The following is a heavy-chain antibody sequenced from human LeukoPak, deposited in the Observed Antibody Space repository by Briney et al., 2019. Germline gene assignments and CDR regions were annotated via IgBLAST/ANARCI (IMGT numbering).Heavy chain of an antibody. D-gene: IGHD3-16*01. J-gene: IGHJ4*02. CDR1: GFTFSNAW. Sequence: GGSLRLSCAASGFTFSNAWMSWVRQAPGKGLEWVGRIKSKTDGGTTDYAAPVKGRFTISRDDSKNTLYLQMNSLKTEDTAVYYCTTEVYDYVWGSYPVGSGYIGYWGQGTLVTVSS. V-gene: IGHV3-15*01. CDR2: IKSKTDGGTT. CDR3: TTEVYDYVWGSYPVGSGYIGY.